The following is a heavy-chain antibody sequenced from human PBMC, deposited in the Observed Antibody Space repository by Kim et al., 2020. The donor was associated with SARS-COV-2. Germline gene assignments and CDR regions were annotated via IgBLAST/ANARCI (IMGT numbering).Heavy chain of an antibody. J-gene: IGHJ6*02. V-gene: IGHV1-8*01. Sequence: QKFRGRVTMTRNTSISTAYMELSSLRSEDTAVYYCARTVPRPYYFYGMDVWGQGTTVTVSS. CDR3: ARTVPRPYYFYGMDV.